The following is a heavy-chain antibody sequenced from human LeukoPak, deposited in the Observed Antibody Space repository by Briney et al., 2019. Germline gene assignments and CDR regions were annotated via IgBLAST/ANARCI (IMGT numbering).Heavy chain of an antibody. V-gene: IGHV4-4*02. CDR3: ARDRRIAAAALSDAFDI. Sequence: GSLRLSCAVSGFTVSSNHMSWVRQPPGKGLEWIGEIYHSGSTNYNPSLKSRVTISVDKSKNQFSLKLSSVTAADTAVYYCARDRRIAAAALSDAFDIWGQGTMVTVSS. CDR1: GFTVSSNH. CDR2: IYHSGST. D-gene: IGHD6-13*01. J-gene: IGHJ3*02.